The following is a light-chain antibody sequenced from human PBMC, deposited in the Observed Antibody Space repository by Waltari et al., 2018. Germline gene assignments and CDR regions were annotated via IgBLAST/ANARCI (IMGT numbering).Light chain of an antibody. J-gene: IGLJ1*01. CDR3: QSYESSLSHAV. V-gene: IGLV1-40*01. CDR2: GNN. Sequence: QSVLTQPPSVSGPPGQRVTISCTGRNSNIGAGYDVHWYQQLPTTAPKLLIVGNNNRPSGVPDRFSASRSGTSASLAITGLQAEDEADYYCQSYESSLSHAVFGTGTKVSVL. CDR1: NSNIGAGYD.